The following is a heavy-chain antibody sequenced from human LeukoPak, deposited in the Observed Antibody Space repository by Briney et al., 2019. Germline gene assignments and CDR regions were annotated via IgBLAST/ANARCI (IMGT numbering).Heavy chain of an antibody. J-gene: IGHJ5*02. D-gene: IGHD6-6*01. Sequence: PSETLSLTCAVYGGSFSGYYWSWIRQPPGKGLEWIGEINHSGSTNYNPSLKGRVTISVDTSKNQFSLKLSSVTAADTAVYYCARGRIAARRRWFDPWGQGTLVTVSS. CDR2: INHSGST. CDR3: ARGRIAARRRWFDP. CDR1: GGSFSGYY. V-gene: IGHV4-34*01.